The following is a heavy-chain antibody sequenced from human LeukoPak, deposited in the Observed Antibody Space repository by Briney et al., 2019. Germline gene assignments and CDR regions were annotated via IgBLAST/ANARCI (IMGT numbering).Heavy chain of an antibody. V-gene: IGHV4-38-2*02. CDR3: ARGTYGFYMDV. CDR2: TYRSGST. J-gene: IGHJ6*04. CDR1: NYSISNSLY. Sequence: SETVSLTCSGSNYSISNSLYWGWLRQPPGKGLEWIGSTYRSGSTFYNPPLKSRVTISLDTSKNQFSLKLSSVTAADTAVYFCARGTYGFYMDVWGKGTTVTVSP. D-gene: IGHD4-17*01.